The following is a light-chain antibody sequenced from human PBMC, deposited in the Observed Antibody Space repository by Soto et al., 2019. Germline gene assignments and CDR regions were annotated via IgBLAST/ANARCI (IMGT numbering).Light chain of an antibody. CDR2: GAS. CDR1: QSISSNY. Sequence: VLTQSPGTLSLSPGERATISCRASQSISSNYLAWYQHKPGQAPRLLIYGASSRATVIPHRFSGSGSGTDFTLTISRLEPEDCGVFYCQQYGNSPPYTFGQGTRLEIK. V-gene: IGKV3-20*01. CDR3: QQYGNSPPYT. J-gene: IGKJ2*01.